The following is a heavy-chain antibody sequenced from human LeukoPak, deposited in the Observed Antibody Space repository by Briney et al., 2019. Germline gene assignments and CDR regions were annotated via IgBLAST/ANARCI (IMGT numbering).Heavy chain of an antibody. D-gene: IGHD2-2*01. CDR3: ARQVDVGCSSTSCYGHGAFDI. Sequence: PSGTLSLTCAVSGGSISSSNWWSWVRQPPGKGLAWIGEIYHSGSTNYNPSLKSRVTISVDTSKNQFSLKLSSVTAADTAVYYCARQVDVGCSSTSCYGHGAFDIWGQGTVVTVSS. V-gene: IGHV4-4*02. J-gene: IGHJ3*02. CDR2: IYHSGST. CDR1: GGSISSSNW.